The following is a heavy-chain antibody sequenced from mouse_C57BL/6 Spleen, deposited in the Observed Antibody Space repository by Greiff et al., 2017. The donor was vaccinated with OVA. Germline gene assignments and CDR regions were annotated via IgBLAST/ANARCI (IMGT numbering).Heavy chain of an antibody. CDR1: GYTFTSYW. CDR2: IDPSDSYT. V-gene: IGHV1-50*01. D-gene: IGHD1-1*01. J-gene: IGHJ4*01. Sequence: VKLQQPGAELVKPGASVKLSCKASGYTFTSYWMQWVKQRPGQGLEWIGDIDPSDSYTNSNQKFKGKATLTVDTSSSTAYMQLSSLTSEDSAVYYGAKGDNGNSYAMDYWGQGTSVTVSS. CDR3: AKGDNGNSYAMDY.